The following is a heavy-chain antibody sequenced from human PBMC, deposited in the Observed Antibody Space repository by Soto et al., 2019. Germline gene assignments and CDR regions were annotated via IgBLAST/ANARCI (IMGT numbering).Heavy chain of an antibody. Sequence: PGESLKISCAASGFTFSDYYMSWIRQAPGKGLEWVSYISSSSSYTNYADSVKGRFTISRDNAKNTLYLQMNSLRAEDTAIYYCAKLTRNYWGQGILVTASS. CDR1: GFTFSDYY. J-gene: IGHJ4*02. CDR3: AKLTRNY. D-gene: IGHD2-15*01. CDR2: ISSSSSYT. V-gene: IGHV3-11*03.